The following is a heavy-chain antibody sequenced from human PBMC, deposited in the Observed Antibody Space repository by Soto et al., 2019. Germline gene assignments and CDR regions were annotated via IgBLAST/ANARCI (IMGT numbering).Heavy chain of an antibody. CDR3: ARGATYYDFWSGWHPHVYYMDV. J-gene: IGHJ6*03. CDR1: GGSISSGGYY. CDR2: IYYSGST. Sequence: QVQLQESGPGLVKPSQTLSLTCTVSGGSISSGGYYWSWIRQHPGKGLEWIGYIYYSGSTYYNPSLKSRVTISVDTSKNQFSLKLSSVTAADTAVYYCARGATYYDFWSGWHPHVYYMDVWGKGTTVTVSS. D-gene: IGHD3-3*01. V-gene: IGHV4-31*03.